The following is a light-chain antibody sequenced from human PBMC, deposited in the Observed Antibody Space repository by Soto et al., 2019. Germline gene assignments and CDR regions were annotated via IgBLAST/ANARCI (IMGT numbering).Light chain of an antibody. J-gene: IGKJ1*01. CDR2: GAS. Sequence: ETVLTQSPGTLSLSPGERATLSCRASQSVNSNYLAWYQQKPGQAPRLLIYGASSRATGIPDRFSGSGSGTDFILTISRLEPDDFAVYYCQQYGRSPRTFGQGTKVAIK. V-gene: IGKV3-20*01. CDR1: QSVNSNY. CDR3: QQYGRSPRT.